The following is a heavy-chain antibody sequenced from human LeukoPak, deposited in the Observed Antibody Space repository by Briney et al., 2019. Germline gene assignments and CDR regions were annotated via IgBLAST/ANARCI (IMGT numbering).Heavy chain of an antibody. Sequence: GGSLRLSCVGSGFTFSDYAIHWVRQAPGKGLEWVAVSAHDEVGKQFADSVKGRFTLSRDNSRDSVHLQMNRLRDEDTAVYYCARDLGGSHNYWGQGTLVTVSS. D-gene: IGHD1-26*01. CDR1: GFTFSDYA. J-gene: IGHJ4*02. V-gene: IGHV3-30*03. CDR3: ARDLGGSHNY. CDR2: SAHDEVGK.